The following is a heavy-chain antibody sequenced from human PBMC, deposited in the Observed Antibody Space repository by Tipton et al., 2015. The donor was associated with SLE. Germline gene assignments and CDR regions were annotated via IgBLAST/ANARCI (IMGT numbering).Heavy chain of an antibody. CDR2: IFDSGNT. CDR3: AREKSPERGGMDV. V-gene: IGHV4-38-2*02. D-gene: IGHD2-2*01. J-gene: IGHJ6*02. Sequence: TLSLTCTVSGHSISSGYYWSWIRQAPGKGLEWLESIFDSGNTYYNPSLKSRVTTSVDTSTNQFSLKLSSVTTADTAVYYCAREKSPERGGMDVWGQGTMVTVSS. CDR1: GHSISSGYY.